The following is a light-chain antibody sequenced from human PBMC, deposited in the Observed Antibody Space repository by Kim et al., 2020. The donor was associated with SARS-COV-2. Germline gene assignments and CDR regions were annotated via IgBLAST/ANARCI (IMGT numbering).Light chain of an antibody. V-gene: IGLV4-69*01. CDR3: QTWDTGIRV. Sequence: QPVLTQSPSASASLGASVKLTCTLSSGHSTYAIAWHQQQPEKGPRYLMKVDSDGSHNKGDGIPDRFSGSSSGAERYLTISSLQYEDEADYYCQTWDTGIRVFGGGTKVTVL. CDR2: VDSDGSH. J-gene: IGLJ3*02. CDR1: SGHSTYA.